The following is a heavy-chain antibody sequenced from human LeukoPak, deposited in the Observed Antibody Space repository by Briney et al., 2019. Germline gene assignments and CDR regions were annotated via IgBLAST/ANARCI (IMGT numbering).Heavy chain of an antibody. CDR3: ARSRSGYSYDHAAFEI. Sequence: SETLSLTCTVSGDSISTYYWSWIRQPPGKGLEWIAYIDYRGSTTYNPSLRSRVTISVDTSRNQFSLKLYSVTAADMAVYYCARSRSGYSYDHAAFEIWGQGTMVTVSS. D-gene: IGHD5-18*01. CDR2: IDYRGST. V-gene: IGHV4-59*01. CDR1: GDSISTYY. J-gene: IGHJ3*02.